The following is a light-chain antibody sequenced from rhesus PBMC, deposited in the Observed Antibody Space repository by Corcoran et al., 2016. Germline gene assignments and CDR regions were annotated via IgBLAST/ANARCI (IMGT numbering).Light chain of an antibody. CDR2: KAS. J-gene: IGKJ2*01. CDR3: QQYSSSPYS. Sequence: DIQMTQSPSSLSASVGDTVTITCRASQSISSWLAWYQQKPGKAPKLLIYKASSLQSGVPSRFSGSGSGTDFTLTISSLQSEDFATYYCQQYSSSPYSFCQGTKVEIK. V-gene: IGKV1-22*01. CDR1: QSISSW.